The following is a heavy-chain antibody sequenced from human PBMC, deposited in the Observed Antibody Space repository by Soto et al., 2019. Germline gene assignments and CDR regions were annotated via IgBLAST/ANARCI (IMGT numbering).Heavy chain of an antibody. CDR2: ISGSGGST. J-gene: IGHJ5*02. Sequence: PGGALRLSCTASGFTFSSYAMSWVRQAPGKGLEWVSAISGSGGSTYYADSVKGRFTISRDNSKNTLYLQMNSLRAEDTAVCYCAKDYYGSGSYDFLNWFDPWGQGT. D-gene: IGHD3-10*01. V-gene: IGHV3-23*01. CDR1: GFTFSSYA. CDR3: AKDYYGSGSYDFLNWFDP.